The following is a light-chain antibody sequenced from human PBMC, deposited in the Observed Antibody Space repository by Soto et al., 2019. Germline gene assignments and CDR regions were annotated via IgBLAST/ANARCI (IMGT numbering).Light chain of an antibody. CDR3: QHYNSYSEA. CDR2: NAS. J-gene: IGKJ1*01. CDR1: QTISSW. V-gene: IGKV1-5*03. Sequence: DIQMTQPPSTLSGSVGDRVTITCRASQTISSWLAWYQQKPGKAPKLLIYNASTLKSGVPSWFSGSGSGTEFTLTISSLQPDDFTTYNCQHYNSYSEAFGQGPKVEL.